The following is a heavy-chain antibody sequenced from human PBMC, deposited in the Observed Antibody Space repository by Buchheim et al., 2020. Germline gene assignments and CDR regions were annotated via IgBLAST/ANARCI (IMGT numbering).Heavy chain of an antibody. V-gene: IGHV1-8*01. D-gene: IGHD6-25*01. CDR2: MSPNSGNT. Sequence: QVQLVQSGAEVKKPGASVRVSCKASGYTFSSYDINWVRQATGQGLEWMGWMSPNSGNTGYAQRFQGRVTLTRDTSISPDYMELTSLTSDDTAVYYCARDSDGGSGRFDPWGQGTL. CDR1: GYTFSSYD. J-gene: IGHJ5*02. CDR3: ARDSDGGSGRFDP.